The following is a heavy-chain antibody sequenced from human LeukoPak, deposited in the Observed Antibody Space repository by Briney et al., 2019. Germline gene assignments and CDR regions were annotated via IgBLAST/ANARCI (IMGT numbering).Heavy chain of an antibody. CDR1: GYTFPRYW. V-gene: IGHV5-51*01. Sequence: GESLKISCEGSGYTFPRYWLGWVRQMPGKGLEWMGIIHPGDSHTWYSPSFQGQVTISADKSISMAYLQWSSLKASDTAMYFCARQPGMTAKSWYFDLWGRGTLVTVSS. CDR3: ARQPGMTAKSWYFDL. D-gene: IGHD2-2*01. CDR2: IHPGDSHT. J-gene: IGHJ2*01.